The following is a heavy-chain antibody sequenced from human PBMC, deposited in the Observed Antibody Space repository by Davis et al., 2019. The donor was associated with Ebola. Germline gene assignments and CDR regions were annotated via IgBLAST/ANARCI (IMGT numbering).Heavy chain of an antibody. CDR2: INHSGST. Sequence: MPSETLSLTFAVYGGSFSGYYWSWIRQPPGKGLEWIGEINHSGSTNYNPSLKSRVTISVDTSKNQFSLKLSSVTAADTAVYYCARVPLIYYDSSGYYWDYWGQGTLVTVSS. V-gene: IGHV4-34*01. D-gene: IGHD3-22*01. CDR3: ARVPLIYYDSSGYYWDY. J-gene: IGHJ4*02. CDR1: GGSFSGYY.